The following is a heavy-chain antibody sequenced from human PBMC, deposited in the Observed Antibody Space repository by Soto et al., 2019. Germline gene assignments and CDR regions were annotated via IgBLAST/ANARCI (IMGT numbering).Heavy chain of an antibody. J-gene: IGHJ5*02. V-gene: IGHV1-2*02. D-gene: IGHD1-26*01. Sequence: ASVKVSCKASGYTFSGYYMHWVRQAPGQGLEWMGWINRNSGGTNYAQKFQGRVIMTRDTSISTAYMELSRLRSDETAVYYCARGPPVGATSPWVQGTLVTVSS. CDR3: ARGPPVGATSP. CDR1: GYTFSGYY. CDR2: INRNSGGT.